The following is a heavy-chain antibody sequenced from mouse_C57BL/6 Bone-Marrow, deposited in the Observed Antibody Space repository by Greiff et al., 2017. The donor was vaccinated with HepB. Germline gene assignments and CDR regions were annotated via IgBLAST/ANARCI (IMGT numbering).Heavy chain of an antibody. CDR3: AKNGIHYYGLMDY. CDR1: GFSLTSYG. CDR2: IWSGGST. J-gene: IGHJ4*01. D-gene: IGHD1-2*01. Sequence: VKLQESGPGLVQPSQSLSITCTVSGFSLTSYGVHWVRQPPGKGLEWLGVIWSGGSTDYNAAFISRLSISKDNSKSQVFFKMNSLQADDTAIYYCAKNGIHYYGLMDYWGQGTSVTVSS. V-gene: IGHV2-4*01.